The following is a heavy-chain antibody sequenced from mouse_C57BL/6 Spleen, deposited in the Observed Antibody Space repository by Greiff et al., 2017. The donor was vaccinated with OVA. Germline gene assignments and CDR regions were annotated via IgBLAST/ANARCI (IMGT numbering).Heavy chain of an antibody. J-gene: IGHJ4*01. Sequence: EVKLQESVAELVRPGASVKLSCTASGFNIKNTYMHWVKQRPEQGLEWIGRIDPANGNTKYAPKFQGKATITADTSSNTAYLQLSSLTSEDTAIYYCARGALDGYYSAMDYWGQGTSVTVSS. CDR2: IDPANGNT. V-gene: IGHV14-3*01. CDR3: ARGALDGYYSAMDY. CDR1: GFNIKNTY. D-gene: IGHD2-3*01.